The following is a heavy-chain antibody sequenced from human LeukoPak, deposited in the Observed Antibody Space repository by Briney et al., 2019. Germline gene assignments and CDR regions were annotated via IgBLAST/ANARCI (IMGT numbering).Heavy chain of an antibody. CDR3: ARDYLVGAPLDS. CDR2: MYIGGST. CDR1: GVSITNYY. Sequence: SETLSLTCTASGVSITNYYWAWIRQPAGKGLEWIARMYIGGSTNYNPSLKGRVSISIDKTKNQFSLKLRSVTAADTAIYYCARDYLVGAPLDSWGQGTLVTVSS. D-gene: IGHD1-26*01. J-gene: IGHJ4*02. V-gene: IGHV4-4*07.